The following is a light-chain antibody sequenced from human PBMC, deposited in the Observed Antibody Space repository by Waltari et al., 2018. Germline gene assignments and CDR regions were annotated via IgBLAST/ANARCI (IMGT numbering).Light chain of an antibody. CDR2: DTS. CDR1: QSVFNY. Sequence: IVLTQSPVTLSLSPGERATPSCRASQSVFNYLAWYQQKPGQSPRLLIYDTSNRATGIPDRFSASGSGTDFTLTISRLEPEDFAVYYCHQRGSWPLTFGGGTKVEIK. J-gene: IGKJ4*01. CDR3: HQRGSWPLT. V-gene: IGKV3-11*01.